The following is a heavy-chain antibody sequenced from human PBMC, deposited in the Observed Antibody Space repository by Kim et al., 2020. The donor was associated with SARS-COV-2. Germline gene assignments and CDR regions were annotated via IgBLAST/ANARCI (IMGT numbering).Heavy chain of an antibody. V-gene: IGHV1-18*01. CDR2: IGAYNGNT. J-gene: IGHJ6*02. CDR3: ANIPLISIAVAGDYYYYGMDV. Sequence: ASVKVSCKASGYTFTSYGISWVRQAPGQGLEWMGWIGAYNGNTNYAQKLQGRVTMTTDTSTSTAYMELRSLRSDDTAVYYCANIPLISIAVAGDYYYYGMDVWGQGTTVTVSS. D-gene: IGHD6-19*01. CDR1: GYTFTSYG.